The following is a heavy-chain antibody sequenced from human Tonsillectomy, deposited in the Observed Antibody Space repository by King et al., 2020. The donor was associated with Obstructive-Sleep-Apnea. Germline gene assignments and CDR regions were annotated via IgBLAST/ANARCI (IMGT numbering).Heavy chain of an antibody. J-gene: IGHJ6*02. V-gene: IGHV4-39*07. CDR1: GGSISSTSYY. Sequence: QVQLQESGPGLVKPSETLSLTCTVSGGSISSTSYYWGWIRQPPGKGLEWIGNIYYSGSTYYNPSLKSLVTISVDMSKNQYSLKLSSVTAADTAVYYCASERDIYGMDVWGQGTTVTVSS. CDR3: ASERDIYGMDV. CDR2: IYYSGST.